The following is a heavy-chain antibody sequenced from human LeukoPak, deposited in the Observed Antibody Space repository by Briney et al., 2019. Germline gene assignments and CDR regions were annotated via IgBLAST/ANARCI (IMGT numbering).Heavy chain of an antibody. D-gene: IGHD3-3*01. Sequence: SETLSLTCTVSGGSVSSSNYYWGWLRQPPGKGLEWIGNVHYIGNTYYNPSLKSRITIPVDTSKNHFSLNLSSVTAADTAVYYCANTRFAITIFGVTQNYYYGMDVWGQGTTVTVSS. CDR2: VHYIGNT. J-gene: IGHJ6*02. CDR1: GGSVSSSNYY. V-gene: IGHV4-39*02. CDR3: ANTRFAITIFGVTQNYYYGMDV.